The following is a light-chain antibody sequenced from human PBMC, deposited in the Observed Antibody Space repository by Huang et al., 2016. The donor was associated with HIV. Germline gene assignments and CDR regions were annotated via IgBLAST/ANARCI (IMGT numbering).Light chain of an antibody. Sequence: DIRMTQSPSSLSAFVGDKVTITCRASENIRKYLNWYQQKPGKAPNLLLYAASSLQSGVPSRFSGSGTGTDFNLTINSLQPEDYATYFCQQSYNAPRTFGQGTKVEIK. J-gene: IGKJ1*01. V-gene: IGKV1-39*01. CDR3: QQSYNAPRT. CDR1: ENIRKY. CDR2: AAS.